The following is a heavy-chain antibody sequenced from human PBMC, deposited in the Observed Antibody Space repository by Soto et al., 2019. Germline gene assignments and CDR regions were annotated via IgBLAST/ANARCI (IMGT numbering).Heavy chain of an antibody. J-gene: IGHJ3*02. CDR2: IYYTGST. CDR3: ARRVRNYDILSGYYGDAFDI. Sequence: SETLSLTCSVSGGFISNNNYYWGWIRQSPGRGLEWIAGIYYTGSTYYNPSLKSRVTISLDTPKNQFSLELTSVTAADTAGYYCARRVRNYDILSGYYGDAFDIWGQGTMVTVSS. D-gene: IGHD3-9*01. V-gene: IGHV4-39*01. CDR1: GGFISNNNYY.